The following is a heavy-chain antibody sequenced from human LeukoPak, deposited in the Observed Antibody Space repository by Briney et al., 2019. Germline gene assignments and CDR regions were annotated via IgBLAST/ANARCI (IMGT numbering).Heavy chain of an antibody. V-gene: IGHV4-39*01. D-gene: IGHD6-19*01. CDR3: ARHSDGWYWGGSGMDV. Sequence: SETLSLTCIVPGGGSISSSNPYWGWIRQPPGKGLEWIGSINYSGSTQYNPSLKSRVTLSVDTSKDQFSLKLSSVTAADTAVYYCARHSDGWYWGGSGMDVWGQGTTVIVSS. J-gene: IGHJ6*02. CDR1: GGGSISSSNPY. CDR2: INYSGST.